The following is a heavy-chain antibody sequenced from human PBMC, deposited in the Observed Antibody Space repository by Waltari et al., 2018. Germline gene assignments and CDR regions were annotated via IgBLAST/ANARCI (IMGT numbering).Heavy chain of an antibody. V-gene: IGHV1-46*01. J-gene: IGHJ4*02. Sequence: QVQLVQSGAEVKKAGASVKLSCKASGYTFATYYMHWVRQAPGQGLEWMGIINPSGSTTSYAQKFQGRVTMTSDTSTSTVYMELSSLRSEDTAVYYCAREAWGGAGGTHYFDSWGQGTRVTVSS. CDR2: INPSGSTT. CDR1: GYTFATYY. CDR3: AREAWGGAGGTHYFDS. D-gene: IGHD6-13*01.